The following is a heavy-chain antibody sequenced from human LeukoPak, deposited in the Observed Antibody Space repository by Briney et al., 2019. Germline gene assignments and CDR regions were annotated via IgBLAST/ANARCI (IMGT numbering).Heavy chain of an antibody. CDR2: ISYDGSNK. CDR1: GFTFSSYS. J-gene: IGHJ4*02. D-gene: IGHD5-12*01. V-gene: IGHV3-30*18. Sequence: GGSLRLSCAASGFTFSSYSMNWVRQAPGKGLEWVAVISYDGSNKYYADSVKGRFTISRDNSKNTLYLQMNSPRAEDTAVYYCAKARVATTPFDYWGQGTLVTVSS. CDR3: AKARVATTPFDY.